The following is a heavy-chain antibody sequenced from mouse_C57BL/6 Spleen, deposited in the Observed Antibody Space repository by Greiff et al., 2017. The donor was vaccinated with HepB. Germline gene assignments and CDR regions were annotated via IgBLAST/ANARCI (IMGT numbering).Heavy chain of an antibody. CDR2: IRLKSDNYAT. Sequence: EVKLVESGGGLVQPGGSMKLSCVASGFTFSNYWMNWVRQSPEKGLEWVAQIRLKSDNYATHYAESVKGRFTISRDDSKSSVYLQMNNLRAEDTGIYYCTGPDSSGYPAWFAYWGQGTLVTVSA. D-gene: IGHD3-2*02. J-gene: IGHJ3*01. V-gene: IGHV6-3*01. CDR1: GFTFSNYW. CDR3: TGPDSSGYPAWFAY.